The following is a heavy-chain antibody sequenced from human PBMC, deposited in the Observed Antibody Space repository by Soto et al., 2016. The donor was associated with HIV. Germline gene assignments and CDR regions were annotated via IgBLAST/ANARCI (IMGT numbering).Heavy chain of an antibody. D-gene: IGHD3-16*01. V-gene: IGHV3-30*04. J-gene: IGHJ1*01. CDR1: GFIFSNYA. Sequence: VQLVESGGGVVQPGRSLRLSCAASGFIFSNYAIHWVRQAPGKGLEWVAVISYDGSHKYFADSVKGRFTISRDNSKNMVYLQMNSLRVEDTAVYYXARDRWGRGLIEYFQHWGQGHPGPPSP. CDR2: ISYDGSHK. CDR3: ARDRWGRGLIEYFQH.